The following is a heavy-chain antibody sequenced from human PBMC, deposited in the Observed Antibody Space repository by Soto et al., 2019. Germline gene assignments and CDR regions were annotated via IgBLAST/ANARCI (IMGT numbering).Heavy chain of an antibody. Sequence: QVHLLLQSGAEVKKPGSSVKVSCKASGGTPSNSAISWVRQAPGQGLEWMGGIIPVFGLVKYAQNFQGRVTITADESMNTAYMELSSLRPEDTAVYYCAGGRIGVVGSRAYYGMDVWGQGTTVTVAS. CDR1: GGTPSNSA. D-gene: IGHD6-19*01. V-gene: IGHV1-69*01. CDR2: IIPVFGLV. CDR3: AGGRIGVVGSRAYYGMDV. J-gene: IGHJ6*02.